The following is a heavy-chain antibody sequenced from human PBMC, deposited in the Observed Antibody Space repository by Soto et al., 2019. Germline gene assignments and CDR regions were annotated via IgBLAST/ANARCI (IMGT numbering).Heavy chain of an antibody. CDR1: GGSISSSSYY. D-gene: IGHD3-10*01. V-gene: IGHV4-39*01. J-gene: IGHJ4*02. Sequence: SETLSLTCTVSGGSISSSSYYWGWIRQPPGKGLEWIGSIYYSGSTYYNPSLKSRVTISVDTSKNQFSLKLSSVTAADTAVYYCASPMVRGSGGFDYWGQGTLVTVSS. CDR2: IYYSGST. CDR3: ASPMVRGSGGFDY.